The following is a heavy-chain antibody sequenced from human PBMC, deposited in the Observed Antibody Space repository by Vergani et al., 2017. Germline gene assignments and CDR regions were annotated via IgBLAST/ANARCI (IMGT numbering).Heavy chain of an antibody. Sequence: QVQLQESGPGLVKPSETLSLTCTVSGGSISSYYWSWILQPPGKGLEWIGYIYYSGSTNYNPSLKIQVTISVDTSKNQFSLKLSSVTAADTAVYYCARAGVPAALDYWGQGTLVTVSS. D-gene: IGHD2-2*01. J-gene: IGHJ4*02. CDR3: ARAGVPAALDY. CDR2: IYYSGST. V-gene: IGHV4-59*01. CDR1: GGSISSYY.